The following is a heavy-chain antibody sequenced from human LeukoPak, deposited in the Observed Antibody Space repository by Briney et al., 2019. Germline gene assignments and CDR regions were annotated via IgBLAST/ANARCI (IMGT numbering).Heavy chain of an antibody. V-gene: IGHV4-39*01. CDR2: IYYSGST. CDR3: ARHSSNYYDSSGSLDP. Sequence: SETLSLTCTVSGGSISSSSYYWGWIRQPTGKGLEWIGSIYYSGSTYYNPSLKSRVTISVDTSKNQFSLKLSSVTAADTAVYYCARHSSNYYDSSGSLDPWGQGTLVTVSS. CDR1: GGSISSSSYY. D-gene: IGHD3-22*01. J-gene: IGHJ5*02.